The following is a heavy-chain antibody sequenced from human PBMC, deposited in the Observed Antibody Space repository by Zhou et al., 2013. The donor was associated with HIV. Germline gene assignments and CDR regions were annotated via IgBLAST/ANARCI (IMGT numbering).Heavy chain of an antibody. CDR2: ISSFRGHT. V-gene: IGHV1-18*01. D-gene: IGHD6-19*01. Sequence: QVQLVQSGAEVKRPGASVKVSCKASGYTLTDFGISWVRQAPGQGLEWMGWISSFRGHTNFAQKLQGRVSVTTDTSTNTAYMELRSLRFDDTAVYYCARALSTRWIGGGFYYMDVWGKGPRSPSP. J-gene: IGHJ6*03. CDR3: ARALSTRWIGGGFYYMDV. CDR1: GYTLTDFG.